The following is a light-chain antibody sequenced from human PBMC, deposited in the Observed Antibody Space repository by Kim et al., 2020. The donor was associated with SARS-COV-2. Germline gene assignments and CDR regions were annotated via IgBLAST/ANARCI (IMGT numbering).Light chain of an antibody. CDR3: QTWGTGIV. CDR2: VNSDGSH. V-gene: IGLV4-69*01. CDR1: CGHRDYA. Sequence: GASVKVTCTLTCGHRDYAIAWHQQRPEKGPRFLMKVNSDGSHIKGDGIPARFSGSSSGSVRYLTISSLQSEDEAEYYCQTWGTGIVFGGGTQLTVL. J-gene: IGLJ3*02.